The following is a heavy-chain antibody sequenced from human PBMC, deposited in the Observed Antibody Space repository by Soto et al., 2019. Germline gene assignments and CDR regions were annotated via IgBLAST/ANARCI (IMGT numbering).Heavy chain of an antibody. J-gene: IGHJ4*02. Sequence: EVQLLESGGGLVQPGGSLRLSCAASGFTFSSYAMSWVRQAPGKGLEWVSAISGSGGSTYYADSVKGRFTISRDTSKNTLYLQMNSLRAEDTAVYYCAKDIAVAGYFDYWGQGPLVTVSS. D-gene: IGHD6-19*01. CDR3: AKDIAVAGYFDY. CDR2: ISGSGGST. CDR1: GFTFSSYA. V-gene: IGHV3-23*01.